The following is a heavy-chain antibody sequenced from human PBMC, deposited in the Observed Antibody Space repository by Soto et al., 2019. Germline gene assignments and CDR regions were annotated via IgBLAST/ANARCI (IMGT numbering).Heavy chain of an antibody. V-gene: IGHV1-8*01. J-gene: IGHJ6*02. CDR2: MNPNSGNT. Sequence: ASVKVSCKASGYTFTSYDINWVRQATGQGLEWMGWMNPNSGNTGYAQKFQGRVTMTRNTSISTAYMELSSLRSEDTAVYYCARGLGPLTGGYDTLTGYPDYYYFGMDVWGQGTTVTVSS. CDR3: ARGLGPLTGGYDTLTGYPDYYYFGMDV. CDR1: GYTFTSYD. D-gene: IGHD3-9*01.